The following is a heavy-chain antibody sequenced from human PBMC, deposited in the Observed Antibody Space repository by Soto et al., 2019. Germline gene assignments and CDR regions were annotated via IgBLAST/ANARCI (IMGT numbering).Heavy chain of an antibody. V-gene: IGHV3-21*01. CDR3: ARDVPTYCSGGRCYSGGWFDP. CDR2: ISSSSSYI. CDR1: GFTFSSYS. Sequence: EVQLVESGGGLVKPGGSLRLSCAASGFTFSSYSMNWVRQAPGKGLEWVSSISSSSSYIYYADSVKGRFTISRDNAKNSLYLQMNSLRAEDTAVYYCARDVPTYCSGGRCYSGGWFDPWGQGTLVTVSS. D-gene: IGHD2-15*01. J-gene: IGHJ5*02.